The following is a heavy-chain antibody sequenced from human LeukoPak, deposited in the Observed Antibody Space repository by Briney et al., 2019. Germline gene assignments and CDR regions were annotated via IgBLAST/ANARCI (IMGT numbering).Heavy chain of an antibody. CDR2: ISWNSGSI. Sequence: PGGSLRLSCAASGFTFDDYAMHWVRQAPGKGLEWVSGISWNSGSIGYADSVKGRFTISRDNAKNSLYLQMNSLRAEDMALYYCAKSVNIAAAGTFDYWGQGTLVTVSS. V-gene: IGHV3-9*03. CDR1: GFTFDDYA. CDR3: AKSVNIAAAGTFDY. D-gene: IGHD6-13*01. J-gene: IGHJ4*02.